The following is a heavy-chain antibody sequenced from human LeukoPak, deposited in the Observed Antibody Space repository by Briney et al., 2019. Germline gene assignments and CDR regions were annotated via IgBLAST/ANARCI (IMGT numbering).Heavy chain of an antibody. V-gene: IGHV4-39*07. CDR1: GGSISSSSYY. D-gene: IGHD5-12*01. Sequence: SETLSLTCTVSGGSISSSSYYWGWIRQPPGKGLEWIGSIYYSGSTYYNPSLKSRVTISVDTSKNQFSLKLSSVTAADTAVYYCARRHIVATTGDDDYWGQGTLVTVSS. CDR3: ARRHIVATTGDDDY. J-gene: IGHJ4*02. CDR2: IYYSGST.